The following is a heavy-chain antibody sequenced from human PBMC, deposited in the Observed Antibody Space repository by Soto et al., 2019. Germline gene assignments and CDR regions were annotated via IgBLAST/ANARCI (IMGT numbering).Heavy chain of an antibody. CDR1: WFTTSRNY. Sequence: VGSLRLSCAASWFTTSRNYMSWVRQPPGKGLEWVSVIYSSGSTYYADSVKGRFTISRDNSKSTVYLQTNSLRAEDTAVYYCVRARDGYNFLYEPTWGQGTLVTVSS. V-gene: IGHV3-53*01. CDR2: IYSSGST. D-gene: IGHD5-12*01. J-gene: IGHJ1*01. CDR3: VRARDGYNFLYEPT.